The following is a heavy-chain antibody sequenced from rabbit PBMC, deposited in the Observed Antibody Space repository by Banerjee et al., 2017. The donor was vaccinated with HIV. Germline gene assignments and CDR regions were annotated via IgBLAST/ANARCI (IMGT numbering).Heavy chain of an antibody. CDR2: IVIGSGSA. CDR1: GFSFSGSYY. V-gene: IGHV1S40*01. Sequence: QSLEESGGDLVKPGASLTLTCTASGFSFSGSYYMCWVRQAPGKGLEWIGCIVIGSGSAYYATWAKGRFTISKTSSTTVTLQMTSLTAADTATYFCARDAGYAGSNLWGPGTLVTVS. D-gene: IGHD4-2*01. CDR3: ARDAGYAGSNL. J-gene: IGHJ4*01.